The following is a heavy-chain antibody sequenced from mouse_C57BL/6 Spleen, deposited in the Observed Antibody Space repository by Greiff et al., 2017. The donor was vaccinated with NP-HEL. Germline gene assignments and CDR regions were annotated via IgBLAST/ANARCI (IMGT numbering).Heavy chain of an antibody. CDR2: IYPGDGDT. D-gene: IGHD1-1*01. CDR1: GYAFSSYW. Sequence: VQLVESGAELVKPGASVKISCKASGYAFSSYWMNWVKQRPGKGLEWIGQIYPGDGDTNYNGKFKGKATLTADKSSSTAYMQLSSLTSEDSAVYFCARIRGNYYGSEDYFDYWGQGTTLTVSS. J-gene: IGHJ2*01. CDR3: ARIRGNYYGSEDYFDY. V-gene: IGHV1-80*01.